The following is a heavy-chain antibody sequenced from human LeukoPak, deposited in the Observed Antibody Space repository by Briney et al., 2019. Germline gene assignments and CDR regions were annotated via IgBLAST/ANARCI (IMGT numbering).Heavy chain of an antibody. CDR2: IYSGGTT. V-gene: IGHV3-53*01. Sequence: GGSLRLSCAASGFIVSSNYMSWARQAPGRGLEWVSVIYSGGTTYYADSVKGRVTISRDNSKNTLFLQMTSLRAEDTAVYYCARGAGAVTAGYYFYYMDVWGKGTTVTVSS. CDR1: GFIVSSNY. J-gene: IGHJ6*03. D-gene: IGHD6-19*01. CDR3: ARGAGAVTAGYYFYYMDV.